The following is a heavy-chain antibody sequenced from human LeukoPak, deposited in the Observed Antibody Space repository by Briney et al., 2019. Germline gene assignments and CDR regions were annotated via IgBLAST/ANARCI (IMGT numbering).Heavy chain of an antibody. CDR1: GYXFTGYY. CDR3: ARGGAGGVVVVAAKYFDY. D-gene: IGHD2-15*01. CDR2: INPNSGGT. Sequence: ASVKVSCKASGYXFTGYYMHWVRQAPGQGLEWMGWINPNSGGTNYAQKFQGRVTMTRDTSISTAYMELSRLRSDDTAVYYCARGGAGGVVVVAAKYFDYWGQGTLVTVSS. V-gene: IGHV1-2*02. J-gene: IGHJ4*02.